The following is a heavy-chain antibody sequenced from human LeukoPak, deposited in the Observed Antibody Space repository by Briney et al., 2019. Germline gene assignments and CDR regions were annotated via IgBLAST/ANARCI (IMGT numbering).Heavy chain of an antibody. V-gene: IGHV1-69*05. J-gene: IGHJ6*03. D-gene: IGHD1-7*01. CDR2: IIPIFGTA. CDR1: GGTFSSYA. CDR3: ARGPRAGTTIYYYYMDV. Sequence: SVKVSCKASGGTFSSYAISWVRQAPGQGLEWMGGIIPIFGTANYAQKFRGRVTITTDESTSTAYMELSSLRSEDTAVYYCARGPRAGTTIYYYYMDVWGKGTTVTVSS.